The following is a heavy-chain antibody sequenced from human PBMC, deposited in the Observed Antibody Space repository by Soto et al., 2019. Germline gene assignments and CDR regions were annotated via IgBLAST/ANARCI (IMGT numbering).Heavy chain of an antibody. CDR2: IYSSGNS. CDR3: ARHYYDRSGYFLYYSDY. D-gene: IGHD3-22*01. V-gene: IGHV4-31*03. CDR1: GGSISSGGHY. Sequence: QVQLQESGPGLVKPSQTLSLTCTVSGGSISSGGHYWSWIRQHPGKGLEWIGYIYSSGNSYYNPSLKSRVTISVDTSKNQFSLNLRSVTAADMAVYYCARHYYDRSGYFLYYSDYWGQGTLVTVSS. J-gene: IGHJ4*02.